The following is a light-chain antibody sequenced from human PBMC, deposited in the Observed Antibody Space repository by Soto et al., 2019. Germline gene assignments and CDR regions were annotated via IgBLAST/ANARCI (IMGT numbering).Light chain of an antibody. CDR2: EVS. V-gene: IGLV2-14*01. CDR3: SSFTTSSTLV. CDR1: SSDVGTYNY. Sequence: QSALTQPASVSGSPGQSITISCAGTSSDVGTYNYVSWYQQHPGSTPKIIIYEVSNRPSGVSDRFSGSKSGNTASLTISGLQAVDEADYYCSSFTTSSTLVFGGGTKLTVL. J-gene: IGLJ2*01.